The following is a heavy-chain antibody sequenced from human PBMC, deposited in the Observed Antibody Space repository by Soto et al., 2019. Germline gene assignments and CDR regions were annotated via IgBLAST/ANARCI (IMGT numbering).Heavy chain of an antibody. CDR1: GFTFSSYA. V-gene: IGHV3-23*01. CDR3: DTMGV. Sequence: GGSLRLSCAASGFTFSSYAMSWVRQAPGKGLEWVSAIGGSDNRTYYADSVKGRFTISRDNSKNTLYLQMSSLRADDTAVYYCDTMGVWGQGTTVTVSS. CDR2: IGGSDNRT. J-gene: IGHJ6*02.